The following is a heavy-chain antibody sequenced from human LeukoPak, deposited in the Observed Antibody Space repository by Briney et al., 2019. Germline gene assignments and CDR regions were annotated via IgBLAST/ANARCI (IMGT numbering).Heavy chain of an antibody. CDR3: TYTGGSGIYYPRQIDY. Sequence: PGGSLRLSCAASGFTFSNAWMSWVRQAPGKGLEWVGRIKSKTDGGTTDYAAPVKGRFTISRDDSKNTLYLQMNSLKTEDTAVYYCTYTGGSGIYYPRQIDYGGRGPLVTVSS. CDR1: GFTFSNAW. J-gene: IGHJ4*02. V-gene: IGHV3-15*01. D-gene: IGHD3-10*01. CDR2: IKSKTDGGTT.